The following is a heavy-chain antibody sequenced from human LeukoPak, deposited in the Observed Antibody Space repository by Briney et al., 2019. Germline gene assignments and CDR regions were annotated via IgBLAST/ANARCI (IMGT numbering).Heavy chain of an antibody. J-gene: IGHJ6*03. CDR1: VYTFTSYD. CDR2: MNPNSGNT. CDR3: ARAVVLRYFDWLRTGYYYYMDV. D-gene: IGHD3-9*01. V-gene: IGHV1-8*01. Sequence: ASVKVSCKASVYTFTSYDINWVRQATGQGLEWMGWMNPNSGNTGYAQKFQGRVTMTRNTSISTAYMELSSLRSEDTAVYYCARAVVLRYFDWLRTGYYYYMDVWGKGTTVTVSS.